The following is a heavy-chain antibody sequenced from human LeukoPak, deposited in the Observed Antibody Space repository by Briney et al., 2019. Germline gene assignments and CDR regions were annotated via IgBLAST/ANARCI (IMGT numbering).Heavy chain of an antibody. CDR1: GLSFSSYG. J-gene: IGHJ5*02. V-gene: IGHV3-30*18. Sequence: GGSLRLSCAASGLSFSSYGLHWVRQAPGKGLEWVAVISYDGSNKYYADSVKGRFTISRDNSKNTLYLQMNSLRAEDTAVYYCAKDSDCTNGVCYSLDPWGQGTLVTASS. D-gene: IGHD2-8*01. CDR2: ISYDGSNK. CDR3: AKDSDCTNGVCYSLDP.